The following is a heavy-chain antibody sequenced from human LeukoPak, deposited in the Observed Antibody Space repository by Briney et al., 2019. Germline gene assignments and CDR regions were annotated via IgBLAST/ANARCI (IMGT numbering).Heavy chain of an antibody. CDR1: GYTFTSYG. Sequence: ASVKVSCKASGYTFTSYGISWARQAPGQGLEWMGWISAYNGNTNYAQKLQGRVTMTTDTSTSTAYMELRSLRSDDTAVYYCARVTAVAGTGDYWGQGTLVTVSS. V-gene: IGHV1-18*01. CDR3: ARVTAVAGTGDY. J-gene: IGHJ4*02. CDR2: ISAYNGNT. D-gene: IGHD6-19*01.